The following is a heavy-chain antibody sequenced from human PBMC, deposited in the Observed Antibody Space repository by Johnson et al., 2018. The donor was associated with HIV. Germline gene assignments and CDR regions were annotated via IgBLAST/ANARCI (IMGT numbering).Heavy chain of an antibody. CDR1: GFTFNTYA. CDR3: VGVKFYDPDAFDI. D-gene: IGHD3-16*01. CDR2: ISYDGGNK. V-gene: IGHV3-30*04. Sequence: QVQLVESGGGVVQPGRSLRLSCAASGFTFNTYAMYWVRQAPGKGLEWVAIISYDGGNKYCADSVKGRFIISRDNSKNTLYLQMNSLRADDTAVYYCVGVKFYDPDAFDIWGHGTMVTVSS. J-gene: IGHJ3*02.